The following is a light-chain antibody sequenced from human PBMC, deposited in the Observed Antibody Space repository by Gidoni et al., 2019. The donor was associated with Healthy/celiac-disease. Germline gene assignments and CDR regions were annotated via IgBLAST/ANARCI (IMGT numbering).Light chain of an antibody. CDR1: QSVSSSY. Sequence: EIVLTHSPGTLSLSPGERATLSCRASQSVSSSYLAWYQQKPGQAPRLLIYGASSRATGIPDRFSGSGSGTDFTLTISRLEPEDFAVYYCQQYGSSSGTFXXXTKVEIK. CDR3: QQYGSSSGT. V-gene: IGKV3-20*01. CDR2: GAS. J-gene: IGKJ1*01.